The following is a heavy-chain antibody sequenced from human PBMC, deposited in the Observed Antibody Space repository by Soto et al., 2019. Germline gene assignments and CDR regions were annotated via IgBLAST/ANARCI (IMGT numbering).Heavy chain of an antibody. J-gene: IGHJ4*02. CDR1: GYSFSNYG. CDR2: ISVYDGKT. Sequence: QVPLLQSGAEVKKPGASVKVSCKVSGYSFSNYGITWVRQAPGQGLEWMGWISVYDGKTAYAQKVQDRVTVTIDTSTSTAYMELRSLRSDDTAVYHCARAVPYSVGARLDYWGQGTLVTVSS. CDR3: ARAVPYSVGARLDY. V-gene: IGHV1-18*01. D-gene: IGHD1-26*01.